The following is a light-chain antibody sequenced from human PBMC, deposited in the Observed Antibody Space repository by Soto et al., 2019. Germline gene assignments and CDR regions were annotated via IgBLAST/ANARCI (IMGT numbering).Light chain of an antibody. V-gene: IGKV3D-15*01. CDR2: GAS. J-gene: IGKJ1*01. Sequence: EIVMTQSPATLSVSPGQRASLSCRASQSVSTTVAWYHQKPGQAPRLLVYGASTRATGIPDRFSGSGSGTEFTLTISRLEPEDFAVYYCQQYGSSSWTFGQGTKVEIK. CDR3: QQYGSSSWT. CDR1: QSVSTT.